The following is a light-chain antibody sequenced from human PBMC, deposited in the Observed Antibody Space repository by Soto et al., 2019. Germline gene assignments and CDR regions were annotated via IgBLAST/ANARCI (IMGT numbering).Light chain of an antibody. CDR2: MVS. J-gene: IGKJ2*01. V-gene: IGKV2-30*02. CDR3: MEGTHRKT. CDR1: QSLVHRSVDIL. Sequence: DVVMTQSPLSLPVTLGQPASISCRSSQSLVHRSVDILLTWFHQRPGQAPRRLIYMVSRRDTGVPDRFSGSGSDTDFTLTISRVEAEDAGTYYCMEGTHRKTFGQGTKLEIK.